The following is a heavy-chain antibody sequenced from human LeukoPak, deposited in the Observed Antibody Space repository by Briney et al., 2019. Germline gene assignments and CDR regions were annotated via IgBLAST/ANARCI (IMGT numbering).Heavy chain of an antibody. D-gene: IGHD6-19*01. V-gene: IGHV3-21*01. J-gene: IGHJ4*02. CDR1: GFTFSSYS. CDR3: ARATRIAVAGTGVVY. CDR2: ISSSSSYI. Sequence: GGSLRLSCAASGFTFSSYSMNWVRQAPGNGLEWVSSISSSSSYIYYADSVKGRFTISRDNAKNSLYLQMNSLRAEDTAVYYCARATRIAVAGTGVVYWGQGTLVTVSS.